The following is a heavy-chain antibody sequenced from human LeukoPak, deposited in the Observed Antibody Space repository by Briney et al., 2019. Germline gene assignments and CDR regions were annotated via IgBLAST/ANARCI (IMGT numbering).Heavy chain of an antibody. J-gene: IGHJ4*02. V-gene: IGHV1-18*01. CDR1: GYTFTSYG. D-gene: IGHD2-15*01. Sequence: VSVKVSCKASGYTFTSYGISWVRQAPGQGLEWMGWISAYNGNTNYAQKLQGRVTMTTDTSTSTAYMELRSLRSDDTAVYYCARELKEDCSGGSCYFDYWGQGTLVTVSS. CDR2: ISAYNGNT. CDR3: ARELKEDCSGGSCYFDY.